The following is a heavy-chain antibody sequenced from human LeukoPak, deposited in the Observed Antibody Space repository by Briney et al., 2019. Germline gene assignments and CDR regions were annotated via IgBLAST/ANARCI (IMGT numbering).Heavy chain of an antibody. J-gene: IGHJ4*02. V-gene: IGHV4-34*01. D-gene: IGHD3-16*02. CDR3: ARGAQGWITFGGIIGNYFDY. CDR1: GGSFSGYY. Sequence: SETLSLTCAVYGGSFSGYYWSWIRQPPGQGLEWTGEINHSGSTNYNPSLKSRVTISVDTSKNQFSLKLSSVTAADTAVYYCARGAQGWITFGGIIGNYFDYWGQGTLVTVSS. CDR2: INHSGST.